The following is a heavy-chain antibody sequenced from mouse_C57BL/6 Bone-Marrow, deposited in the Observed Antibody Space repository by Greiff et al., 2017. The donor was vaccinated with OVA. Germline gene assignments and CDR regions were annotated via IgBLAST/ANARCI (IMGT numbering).Heavy chain of an antibody. CDR1: GFTFSSYA. CDR2: ISDGGSYT. CDR3: AREPTIVTTGFAY. J-gene: IGHJ3*01. V-gene: IGHV5-4*01. D-gene: IGHD2-5*01. Sequence: EVQGVESGGGLVKPGGSLKLSCAASGFTFSSYAMSWVRQTPEKRLEWVATISDGGSYTYYPDNVKGRFTISRDNAKNNLYLQMSHLKSEDTAMYYCAREPTIVTTGFAYWGQGTLVTVSA.